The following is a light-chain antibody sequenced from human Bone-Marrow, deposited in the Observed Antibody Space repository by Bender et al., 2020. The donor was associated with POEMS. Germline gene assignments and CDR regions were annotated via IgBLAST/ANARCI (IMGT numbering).Light chain of an antibody. J-gene: IGLJ3*02. Sequence: QSVLTQPPSVSGAPRQRVTISCSGSSSNIGNNVVNWYQQLPGKAPKLLIYYDDMLPSGVSDRFSGAKSGTSASLTVSGLESDDEAEYFCAAWDDSLSGWVFGGGTKLTVL. CDR2: YDD. CDR1: SSNIGNNV. V-gene: IGLV1-36*01. CDR3: AAWDDSLSGWV.